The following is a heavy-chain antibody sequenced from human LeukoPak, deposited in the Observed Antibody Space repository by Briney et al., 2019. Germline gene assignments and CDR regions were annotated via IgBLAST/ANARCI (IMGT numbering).Heavy chain of an antibody. J-gene: IGHJ3*02. D-gene: IGHD6-6*01. CDR3: ARGPSIAARYDAFDI. V-gene: IGHV3-48*03. Sequence: GGSLRLSCAASELTFTSYELNWVRQDPGKGLEWVSYISSSGNTISYADSVKGRFTISRDNAKNSLYLQVISLRAEDTAVYYCARGPSIAARYDAFDIWGQGTMVTVSS. CDR2: ISSSGNTI. CDR1: ELTFTSYE.